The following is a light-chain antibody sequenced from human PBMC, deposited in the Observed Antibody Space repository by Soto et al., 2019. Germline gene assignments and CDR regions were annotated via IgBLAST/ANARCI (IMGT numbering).Light chain of an antibody. Sequence: EIVLTQSPGTLSLSPGERATLSCRASQSVSNSYLAWYQQKPGQAPRLLIYGASSRATGIPDRFSGSGSGTDFTLTITRLEPEDCAVYYCQQRGNSPRTFGQGTKVDVK. CDR1: QSVSNSY. V-gene: IGKV3-20*01. CDR2: GAS. J-gene: IGKJ1*01. CDR3: QQRGNSPRT.